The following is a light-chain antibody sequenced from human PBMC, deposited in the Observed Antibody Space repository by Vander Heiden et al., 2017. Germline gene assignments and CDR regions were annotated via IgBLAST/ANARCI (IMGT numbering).Light chain of an antibody. CDR2: DAS. J-gene: IGKJ2*01. CDR3: QQDANLHT. V-gene: IGKV1-33*01. CDR1: QDISNY. Sequence: DIQMTQSPSSLSASVGDRVTITCQASQDISNYLHWYQQKPGKAPKLLIYDASKWEIGVPSRFSGSGSGTDFTFTISSLQPEDLATYYWQQDANLHTFGQGTKLEIK.